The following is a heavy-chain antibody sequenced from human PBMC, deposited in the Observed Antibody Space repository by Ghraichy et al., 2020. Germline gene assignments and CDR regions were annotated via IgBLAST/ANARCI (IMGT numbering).Heavy chain of an antibody. J-gene: IGHJ4*02. CDR2: IYYSGST. CDR3: ARLSFYDILTGYPDY. CDR1: GGSISSSSYY. D-gene: IGHD3-9*01. V-gene: IGHV4-39*01. Sequence: SETLSLTCTVSGGSISSSSYYWGWIRQPPGKGLEWIGSIYYSGSTCYNPSLKSRVTISVDTSKNQFSLKLSSVTAADTAVYYCARLSFYDILTGYPDYWGQGTLVTVSS.